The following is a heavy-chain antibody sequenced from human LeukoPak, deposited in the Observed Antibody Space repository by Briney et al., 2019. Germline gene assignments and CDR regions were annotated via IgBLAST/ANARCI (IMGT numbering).Heavy chain of an antibody. CDR1: GFTFSNYA. D-gene: IGHD6-13*01. V-gene: IGHV3-23*01. CDR3: AKDTYISSRGAFDI. CDR2: IYGSGGRT. Sequence: GGSLRLSCAASGFTFSNYAMSWVRQAPGKELEWVSSIYGSGGRTYYVDSVKGRFTISRDNSKNTLYLQMNSLRAEDTALFYCAKDTYISSRGAFDIWGQGTMVTVSS. J-gene: IGHJ3*02.